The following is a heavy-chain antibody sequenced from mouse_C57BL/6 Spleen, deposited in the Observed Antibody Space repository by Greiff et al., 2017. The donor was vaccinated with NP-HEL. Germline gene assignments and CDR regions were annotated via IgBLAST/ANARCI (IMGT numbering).Heavy chain of an antibody. Sequence: VQLQQPGAELVKPGASVKLSCKASGYTFTSYWMQWVKQRPGQGLEWIGEIDPSDSYTNYNQKFKGKATLTVDTSSSTAYMQLSSLTSEDSAVYYCAREGMVTTKDWYFDVWGTGTTVTVSS. CDR1: GYTFTSYW. CDR3: AREGMVTTKDWYFDV. D-gene: IGHD2-2*01. V-gene: IGHV1-50*01. CDR2: IDPSDSYT. J-gene: IGHJ1*03.